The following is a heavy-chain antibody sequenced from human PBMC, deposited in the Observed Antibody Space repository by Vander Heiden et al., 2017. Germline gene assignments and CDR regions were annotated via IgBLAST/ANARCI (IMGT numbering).Heavy chain of an antibody. D-gene: IGHD5-18*01. J-gene: IGHJ3*01. V-gene: IGHV3-21*02. CDR2: ITSNSASK. CDR3: VLQTGDTDAFDF. CDR1: GITFSSYS. Sequence: EVQLVESGGGLVKPGGSLRLSCAASGITFSSYSMSWVRQTPEKGLEWVSYITSNSASKHYADSVKGRFTGSRDNARSSLFLQMNSLRADDTALYYCVLQTGDTDAFDFWGQGTMVTVSS.